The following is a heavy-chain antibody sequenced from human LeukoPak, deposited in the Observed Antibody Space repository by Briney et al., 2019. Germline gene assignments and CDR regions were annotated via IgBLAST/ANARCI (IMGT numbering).Heavy chain of an antibody. D-gene: IGHD3-22*01. Sequence: SETLSLTCTVSGGPVSSGSYYWSWIRQPPGKGLEWIGYIYYSGSTNYNPSLKSRVTISVDTSKNQFSLKLSSVTAADTAVYYCASELGDYDSSGFPDYWGQGTLVTVSS. V-gene: IGHV4-61*01. CDR2: IYYSGST. J-gene: IGHJ4*02. CDR1: GGPVSSGSYY. CDR3: ASELGDYDSSGFPDY.